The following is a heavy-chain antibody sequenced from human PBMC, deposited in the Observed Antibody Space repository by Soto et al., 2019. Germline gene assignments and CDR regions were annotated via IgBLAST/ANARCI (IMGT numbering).Heavy chain of an antibody. J-gene: IGHJ3*02. CDR1: GGSSSGFY. Sequence: KTSETLSLTCAVYGGSSSGFYWSWIRQPPGKGLEWIAEINHGGGTNYNPSLRSRVTLSVDTSKKQFFPKLNSVTAADTAIYYCANHNWKDARGAFEIWGQGTVVTVSS. V-gene: IGHV4-34*01. D-gene: IGHD1-20*01. CDR3: ANHNWKDARGAFEI. CDR2: INHGGGT.